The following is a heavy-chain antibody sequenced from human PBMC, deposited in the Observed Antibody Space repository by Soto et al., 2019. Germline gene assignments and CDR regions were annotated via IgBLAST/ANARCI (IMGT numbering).Heavy chain of an antibody. Sequence: QVQLVESGGGVVQPGRSLSLSCAASGFTFSSYGMHWVRQAPGKGPEWVAVISYDGSNKYYADSVKGRFTISRDNSKNTLYLQMNSLRAEDTAVYYCAKDKVPVVVTAPFDYWGQGTLVTVSS. V-gene: IGHV3-30*18. J-gene: IGHJ4*02. CDR1: GFTFSSYG. CDR3: AKDKVPVVVTAPFDY. D-gene: IGHD2-21*02. CDR2: ISYDGSNK.